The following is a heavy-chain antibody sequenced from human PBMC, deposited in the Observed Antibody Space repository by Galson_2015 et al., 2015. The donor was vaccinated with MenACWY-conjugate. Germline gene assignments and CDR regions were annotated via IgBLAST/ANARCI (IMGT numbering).Heavy chain of an antibody. Sequence: LRLSCAASGFSFSNYNMNWVRHAPGQGREWVSVISTSSSYSYYADSVKGRFTISRDNAKNSLYLQMNSLRAEDTAVYYCARGRSCYDYWGQGTLVTVSS. CDR1: GFSFSNYN. J-gene: IGHJ4*02. V-gene: IGHV3-21*01. D-gene: IGHD6-13*01. CDR2: ISTSSSYS. CDR3: ARGRSCYDY.